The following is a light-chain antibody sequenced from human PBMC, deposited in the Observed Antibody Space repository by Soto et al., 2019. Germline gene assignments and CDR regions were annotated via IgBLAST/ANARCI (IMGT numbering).Light chain of an antibody. V-gene: IGKV3-20*01. CDR3: QRYGSSLYT. CDR2: GTS. Sequence: EIVLTQSPGTLSLSPGERATLSCRASQSVSSSYLAWYQQKPGQAPRLLIYGTSSRATGIPDKFSGSGSGTDFTLTINRLEPEDSAVSYCQRYGSSLYTFGQGTKLEIK. J-gene: IGKJ2*01. CDR1: QSVSSSY.